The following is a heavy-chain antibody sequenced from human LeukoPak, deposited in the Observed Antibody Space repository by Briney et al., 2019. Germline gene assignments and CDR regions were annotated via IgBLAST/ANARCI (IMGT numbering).Heavy chain of an antibody. V-gene: IGHV4-59*11. CDR3: AREQYYDFWSGYSLRYGWFDP. CDR2: IHYCGST. Sequence: PSETLSLTCTVSGGSTSSHYWSWIRQPPGKGLEWIGYIHYCGSTNYNHPLTGRVTISVDTSKSQFSLKLSSVTAADTAVYYCAREQYYDFWSGYSLRYGWFDPWGQGTLVTVSS. CDR1: GGSTSSHY. J-gene: IGHJ5*02. D-gene: IGHD3-3*01.